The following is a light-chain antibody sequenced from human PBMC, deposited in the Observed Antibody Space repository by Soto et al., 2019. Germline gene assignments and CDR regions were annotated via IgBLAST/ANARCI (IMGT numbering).Light chain of an antibody. CDR2: LGS. CDR3: MKALQSPPN. V-gene: IGKV2-28*01. J-gene: IGKJ1*01. CDR1: QSLLHSNGYDS. Sequence: EIVMTQSPLSLPVTPGEPASISCRSSQSLLHSNGYDSLDWYLQKPGQSPQLLIYLGSNRASGVPARFSGSGTGTDFTLKIRRVEADDVGVYYCMKALQSPPNFGQGTKVEIK.